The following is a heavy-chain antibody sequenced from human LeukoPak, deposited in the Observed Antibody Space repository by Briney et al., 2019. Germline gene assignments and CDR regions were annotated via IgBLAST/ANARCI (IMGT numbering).Heavy chain of an antibody. CDR3: ARERVYCSGGSCYENYYMDV. D-gene: IGHD2-15*01. Sequence: TSETLSLTCTVSGGSISSYYWSWIRQPAGKGLEWIGRIYTGGSTNYNPSLKSRVTMSVDTSKNQFSLKLSSVTAADTAVYYCARERVYCSGGSCYENYYMDVWGKGTTVTVSS. CDR2: IYTGGST. J-gene: IGHJ6*03. CDR1: GGSISSYY. V-gene: IGHV4-4*07.